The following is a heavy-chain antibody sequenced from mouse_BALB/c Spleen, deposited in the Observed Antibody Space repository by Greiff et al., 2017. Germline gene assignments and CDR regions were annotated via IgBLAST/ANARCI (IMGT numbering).Heavy chain of an antibody. CDR3: ARGEVRGPFDY. CDR1: GFTFSDYY. Sequence: EVMLVESGGGLVKPGGSLKLSCAASGFTFSDYYMYWVRQTPEKRLEWVATISDGGSYTYYPDSVKGRFTISRDNAKNNLYLQMSSRKSEDTAMYYCARGEVRGPFDYWGQGTTLTVSS. D-gene: IGHD2-14*01. CDR2: ISDGGSYT. V-gene: IGHV5-4*02. J-gene: IGHJ2*01.